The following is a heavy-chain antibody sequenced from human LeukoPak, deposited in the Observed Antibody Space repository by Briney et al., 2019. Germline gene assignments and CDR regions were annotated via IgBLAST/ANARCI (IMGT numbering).Heavy chain of an antibody. CDR1: GFTFSNYA. J-gene: IGHJ4*02. CDR2: ISSSSSYI. Sequence: GGSLRLSCAASGFTFSNYAMHWVRQAPGKGLEWVSSISSSSSYIYYADSVKGRFTISRDNSKNTLYLQMNSLRAEDTAVYYCAKDEAAGPPHYFDYWGQGTLVTVSS. V-gene: IGHV3-21*04. CDR3: AKDEAAGPPHYFDY. D-gene: IGHD6-13*01.